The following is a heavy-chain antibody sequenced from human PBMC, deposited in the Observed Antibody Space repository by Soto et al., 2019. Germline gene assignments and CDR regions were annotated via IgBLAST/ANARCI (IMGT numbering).Heavy chain of an antibody. Sequence: PGGSLRLSCAASGFTFSSYAMSWVRQAPGKGLEWVSTISGSGDTTYYADSVKGRFTISRDNSKNTLSLQMNSLRAEDTAVFYCAKDRSGSGNYYCDYWGQGALVTVSS. CDR3: AKDRSGSGNYYCDY. V-gene: IGHV3-23*01. CDR1: GFTFSSYA. J-gene: IGHJ4*02. D-gene: IGHD3-10*01. CDR2: ISGSGDTT.